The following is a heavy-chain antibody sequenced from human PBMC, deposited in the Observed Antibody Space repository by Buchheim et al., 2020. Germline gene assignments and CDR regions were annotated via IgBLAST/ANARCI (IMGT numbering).Heavy chain of an antibody. CDR2: ISYDGSNK. J-gene: IGHJ4*02. Sequence: QVQLVESGGGVVQPGRSLRLSCAASGFTFSSYGMHWVRQAPGKGLEWVAVISYDGSNKYYADSVKGRFTISRDNSQNTLYLQMNSLRAEDTAVYYCAKGDDSSGQPLDYWGQGTL. D-gene: IGHD3-22*01. V-gene: IGHV3-30*18. CDR1: GFTFSSYG. CDR3: AKGDDSSGQPLDY.